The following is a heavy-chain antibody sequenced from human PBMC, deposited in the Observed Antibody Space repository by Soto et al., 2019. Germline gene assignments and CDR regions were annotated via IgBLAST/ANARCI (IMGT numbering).Heavy chain of an antibody. CDR1: GYSFTGYA. CDR3: ARGGEPIDY. J-gene: IGHJ4*02. Sequence: ASVKVSCKASGYSFTGYAITWVRQAPGQGLEWMGWINAGNGNTKYSQKFQGRVTITRDTSASTAYMELSSLRSEDAAVYYCARGGEPIDYWGQGTLVTVSS. CDR2: INAGNGNT. V-gene: IGHV1-3*01. D-gene: IGHD2-21*01.